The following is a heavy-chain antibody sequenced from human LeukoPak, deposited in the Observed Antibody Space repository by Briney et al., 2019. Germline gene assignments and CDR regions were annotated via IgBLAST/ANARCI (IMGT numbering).Heavy chain of an antibody. CDR2: IWYDGSNK. Sequence: SGGSLRLSCAASGFTFSSYGMHWVRQAPGKGLEWVAVIWYDGSNKYYADSVKGRFTISRDSSKNTLHLQMSSLRGEDTAVYYCARDRNWNYDYWGQGTLVTVSS. CDR1: GFTFSSYG. J-gene: IGHJ4*02. V-gene: IGHV3-33*01. CDR3: ARDRNWNYDY. D-gene: IGHD1-7*01.